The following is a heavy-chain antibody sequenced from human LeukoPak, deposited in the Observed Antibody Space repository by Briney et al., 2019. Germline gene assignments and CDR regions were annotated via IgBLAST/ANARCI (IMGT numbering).Heavy chain of an antibody. D-gene: IGHD3-3*01. CDR1: GGSFSGYH. CDR3: AKGPYDFWSGYLVYYMDV. V-gene: IGHV4-34*01. Sequence: PSETLSLTCAVYGGSFSGYHWTWIRQSPGKGLEWIGDINPSGSTYYNPSLKSRLTISVDTSKNQFSLKLRSVTAADTAVYYCAKGPYDFWSGYLVYYMDVWGKGTTVIVSS. CDR2: INPSGST. J-gene: IGHJ6*03.